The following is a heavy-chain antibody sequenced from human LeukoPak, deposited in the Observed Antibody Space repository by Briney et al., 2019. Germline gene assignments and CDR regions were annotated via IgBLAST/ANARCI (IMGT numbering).Heavy chain of an antibody. Sequence: SETLSLTCAVYGGSFSGYYWSWIRQPPGKGLEWIGEINHSGSTNYNPSLKSRVTISVDTSKNQFSLKLSSVTAADTAVYYCARAPPDHRHNWFDPWGQGTLVTVSS. CDR3: ARAPPDHRHNWFDP. CDR2: INHSGST. J-gene: IGHJ5*02. D-gene: IGHD1-14*01. V-gene: IGHV4-34*01. CDR1: GGSFSGYY.